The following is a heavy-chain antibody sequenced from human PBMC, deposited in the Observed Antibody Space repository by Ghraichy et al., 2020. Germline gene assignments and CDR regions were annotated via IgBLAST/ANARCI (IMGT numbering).Heavy chain of an antibody. D-gene: IGHD3-22*01. Sequence: GGSLRLSCAASGFTFSSYAMHWVRQAPGKGLEWVAVISYDGSNKYYADSVKGRFTISRDNSKNTLYLQMNSLRAEDTAVYYCASFVGYYDISRGYWGQGTLVTVSS. CDR3: ASFVGYYDISRGY. CDR1: GFTFSSYA. V-gene: IGHV3-30-3*01. J-gene: IGHJ4*02. CDR2: ISYDGSNK.